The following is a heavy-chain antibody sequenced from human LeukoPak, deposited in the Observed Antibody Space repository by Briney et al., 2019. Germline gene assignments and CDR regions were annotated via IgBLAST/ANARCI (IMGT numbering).Heavy chain of an antibody. CDR3: ASDYYGSGSDLGAFDI. Sequence: GGSLRLSCAASGFTFSSYSMNWVRQAPGEGLEWVSSISSSSSYIYYADSVKGRFTISRDNAKNSLYLQMNSLRAEDTAVYYCASDYYGSGSDLGAFDIWGQGTMVTVSS. CDR1: GFTFSSYS. CDR2: ISSSSSYI. J-gene: IGHJ3*02. V-gene: IGHV3-21*01. D-gene: IGHD3-10*01.